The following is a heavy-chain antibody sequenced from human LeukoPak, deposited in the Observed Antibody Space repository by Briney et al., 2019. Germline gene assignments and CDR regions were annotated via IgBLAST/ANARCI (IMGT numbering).Heavy chain of an antibody. CDR3: ARVCGYSYGTSWFDP. CDR2: ISAYNGNT. D-gene: IGHD5-18*01. V-gene: IGHV1-18*01. CDR1: GYTFTSYG. Sequence: ASVKVSCKASGYTFTSYGISWVRQAPGQGLEWMGWISAYNGNTNYAQKLQGRVTMTTDTSTSTAYMELRSLKPCDPAGHDGARVCGYSYGTSWFDPWGQGTLVTVSS. J-gene: IGHJ5*02.